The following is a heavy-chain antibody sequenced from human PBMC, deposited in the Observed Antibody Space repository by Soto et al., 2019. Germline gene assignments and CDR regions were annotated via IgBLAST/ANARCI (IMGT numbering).Heavy chain of an antibody. CDR1: GYTFTNYD. CDR3: ARGRFRRTWFDP. Sequence: QVQLVQSGAEVKKPGASVKVSCKASGYTFTNYDIHWVRQATGQGLEWMGWMNPDSGNTGQSKQFQGRVTMTRDTSISTAYMEMISLRSEDTAVYYWARGRFRRTWFDPWGQGTLVTVSS. D-gene: IGHD3-16*01. V-gene: IGHV1-8*01. CDR2: MNPDSGNT. J-gene: IGHJ5*02.